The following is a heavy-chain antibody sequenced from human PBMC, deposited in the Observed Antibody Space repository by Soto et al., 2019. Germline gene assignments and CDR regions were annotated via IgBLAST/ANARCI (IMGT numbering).Heavy chain of an antibody. CDR1: GYTFTSYA. CDR2: INAGNGNT. CDR3: ARDQPVTSPRYYYYYMDV. V-gene: IGHV1-3*01. J-gene: IGHJ6*03. Sequence: QVQLVQSGAEVKKPGASVKVSCKASGYTFTSYAMHWVRQAPGQRLEWMGWINAGNGNTKYSQKFQGRVTITSDTTESTAYMELSSLRSEDTAVYYCARDQPVTSPRYYYYYMDVWGKGTTVTVSS. D-gene: IGHD4-4*01.